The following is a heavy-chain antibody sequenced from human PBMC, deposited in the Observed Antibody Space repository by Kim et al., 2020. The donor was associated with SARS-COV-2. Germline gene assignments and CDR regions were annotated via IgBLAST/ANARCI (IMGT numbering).Heavy chain of an antibody. CDR1: GYTFTSYA. CDR2: INTNTGNP. Sequence: ASVKVSCKASGYTFTSYAMNWVRQAPGQGLEWMGWINTNTGNPTYAQGFTGRFVFSLDTSVSTAYLQISSLKAEDTAVYYCARDFLDYYDSSGYYYEFDYWGQGTPVTVSS. J-gene: IGHJ4*02. D-gene: IGHD3-22*01. CDR3: ARDFLDYYDSSGYYYEFDY. V-gene: IGHV7-4-1*02.